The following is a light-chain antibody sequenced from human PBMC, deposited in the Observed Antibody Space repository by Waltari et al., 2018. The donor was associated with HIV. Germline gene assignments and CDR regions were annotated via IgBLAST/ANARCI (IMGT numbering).Light chain of an antibody. CDR2: RSN. CDR1: SSNIGSNY. CDR3: ATWDDSLSGPV. J-gene: IGLJ3*02. Sequence: QSVLTQPPSASGTPGQRVAISCSGSSSNIGSNYVYWYQQLPGTAPKVLIYRSNQRPSGVPDRVAGSKSGTSASLAISALRSKDVADYYCATWDDSLSGPVFGGGTKLTVL. V-gene: IGLV1-47*01.